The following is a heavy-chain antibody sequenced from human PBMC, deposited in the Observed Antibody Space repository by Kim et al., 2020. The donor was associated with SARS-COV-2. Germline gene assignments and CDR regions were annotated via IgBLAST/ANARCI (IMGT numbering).Heavy chain of an antibody. CDR3: AREEFIAAHCPDY. D-gene: IGHD6-13*01. Sequence: YADSVKDRFTIHRDKPTHTLYLQMNSLRAEDTAVYYCAREEFIAAHCPDYWGQGSLVTVSS. V-gene: IGHV3-23*01. J-gene: IGHJ4*02.